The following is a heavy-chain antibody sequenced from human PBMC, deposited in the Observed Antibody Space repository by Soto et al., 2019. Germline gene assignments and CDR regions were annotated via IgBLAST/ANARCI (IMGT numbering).Heavy chain of an antibody. CDR2: INHSGST. CDR3: ARLVDTAIQNWFDP. V-gene: IGHV4-34*01. J-gene: IGHJ5*02. D-gene: IGHD5-18*01. CDR1: GGSFSGYY. Sequence: PSETLSLTCAVYGGSFSGYYWSWIRQPPGKGLEWVGEINHSGSTNYNPSLKSRVTISVDTSKNQFSLKLSSVTAADTAVYYCARLVDTAIQNWFDPWGQGTLVTVSS.